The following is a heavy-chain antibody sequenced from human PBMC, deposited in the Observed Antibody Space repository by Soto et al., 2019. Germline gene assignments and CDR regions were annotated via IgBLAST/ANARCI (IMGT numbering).Heavy chain of an antibody. CDR3: AKDPGVGATTRGDYFDY. D-gene: IGHD1-26*01. Sequence: EVQLLESGGGLVQPGGSLRLSCAASGFTFSSYAMSWVRQATGKGLEWVSAISGSGGSTYYADSVKGRFTISRDNSKNTLYLQMNSLRAEDTAVYYCAKDPGVGATTRGDYFDYWGQGTLVTVSS. V-gene: IGHV3-23*01. J-gene: IGHJ4*02. CDR1: GFTFSSYA. CDR2: ISGSGGST.